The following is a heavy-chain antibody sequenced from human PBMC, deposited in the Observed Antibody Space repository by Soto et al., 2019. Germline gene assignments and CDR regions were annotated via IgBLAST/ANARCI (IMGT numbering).Heavy chain of an antibody. CDR3: AREMGSGYYDFWSGYYRWFDY. J-gene: IGHJ4*02. CDR2: IYHSGST. Sequence: SETLSLTCAVSGYSISSGYYWGWIRQPPGKGLEWIGSIYHSGSTYYNPSLKSRVTISVDTSKNQFSLKLSSVTAADTAVYYCAREMGSGYYDFWSGYYRWFDYWGQGTLVTFSS. V-gene: IGHV4-38-2*02. D-gene: IGHD3-3*01. CDR1: GYSISSGYY.